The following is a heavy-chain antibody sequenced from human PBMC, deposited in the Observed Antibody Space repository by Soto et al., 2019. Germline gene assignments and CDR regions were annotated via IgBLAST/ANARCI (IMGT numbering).Heavy chain of an antibody. V-gene: IGHV3-33*01. Sequence: QVQLVESGGGVVQPGRSLRLSCAASGFTFSRYGMHWVRKAPGKGLEWVAVIWYDGSNKYYADSVKGRFTISRDNSKNTLYRQMNSRRAEDTAVYYCARDGCSGGSCYSVGYGGQGTLVTVSS. J-gene: IGHJ4*02. CDR3: ARDGCSGGSCYSVGY. D-gene: IGHD2-15*01. CDR1: GFTFSRYG. CDR2: IWYDGSNK.